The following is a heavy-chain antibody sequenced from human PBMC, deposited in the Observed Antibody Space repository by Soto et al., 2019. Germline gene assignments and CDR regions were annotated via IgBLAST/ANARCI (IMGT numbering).Heavy chain of an antibody. V-gene: IGHV1-18*01. Sequence: QVQLVQSGAEVKNPGASVKVSCKASGYRFTSYGIGWVRQAPGQGLGWRGWINAYNGKTNYSQNLQGRVPLNTDTSTSTAYMVRRNLRSNDTAVYYCAMVDVYVTPSPQDVWGQGTTVTVSS. CDR3: AMVDVYVTPSPQDV. D-gene: IGHD3-16*01. CDR2: INAYNGKT. CDR1: GYRFTSYG. J-gene: IGHJ6*02.